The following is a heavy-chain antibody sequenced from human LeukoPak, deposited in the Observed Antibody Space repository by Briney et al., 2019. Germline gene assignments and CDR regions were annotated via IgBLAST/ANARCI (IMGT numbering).Heavy chain of an antibody. D-gene: IGHD3-22*01. J-gene: IGHJ4*02. CDR3: AHNHGGSGYCYPPPFDY. V-gene: IGHV2-5*02. CDR1: GFSLSTSGVG. Sequence: SGPTLVNPTQTLTLTCTFSGFSLSTSGVGVGWIRQPPGKALEWLALIYWDDDKRYSPSLKSRLTITKDTSKNQVVLTMTNMDPVDTATYYCAHNHGGSGYCYPPPFDYWGQGTLVTVSS. CDR2: IYWDDDK.